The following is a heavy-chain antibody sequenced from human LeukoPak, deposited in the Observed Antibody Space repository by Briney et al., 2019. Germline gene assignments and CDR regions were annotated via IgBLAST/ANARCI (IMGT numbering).Heavy chain of an antibody. J-gene: IGHJ1*01. D-gene: IGHD3-22*01. V-gene: IGHV3-23*01. CDR3: AKTHSSLLLH. Sequence: QPGGSLRLSCAASGFTFSSYAMSRVSQAPGKGLEWVSDISGSGGSTYYADSVKGRVTISRDNSKNTLYLQMNSLRAVDTAVYYCAKTHSSLLLHWGEGTLVTVSS. CDR1: GFTFSSYA. CDR2: ISGSGGST.